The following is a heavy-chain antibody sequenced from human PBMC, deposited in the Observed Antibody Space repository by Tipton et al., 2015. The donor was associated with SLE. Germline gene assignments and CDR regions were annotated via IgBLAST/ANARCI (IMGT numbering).Heavy chain of an antibody. J-gene: IGHJ4*02. CDR1: GGSISSSNW. D-gene: IGHD2-15*01. CDR3: ARGCSGTSCYWGDD. V-gene: IGHV4-4*02. Sequence: TLSLTCTVSGGSISSSNWWIWVRQAPGKGLEWIGEIFRSGSTNYSPSLKSRVTMSVDTSKNQFSLKLSSVTAADTAVYYCARGCSGTSCYWGDDWGQGSLVIVSS. CDR2: IFRSGST.